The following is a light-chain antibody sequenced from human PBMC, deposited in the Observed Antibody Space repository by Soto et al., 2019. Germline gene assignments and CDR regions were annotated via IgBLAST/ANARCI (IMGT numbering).Light chain of an antibody. J-gene: IGKJ4*01. CDR2: SVS. Sequence: EIVLTQSPGTLSLSPGETATLSCRASETVDTSSLGWYQQKPGRASSLLIYSVSRRATGIPDRFSASGSATDFTLTITRLEPEDFAVYYCHQYGSSPLTFGGGTKVEI. V-gene: IGKV3-20*01. CDR1: ETVDTSS. CDR3: HQYGSSPLT.